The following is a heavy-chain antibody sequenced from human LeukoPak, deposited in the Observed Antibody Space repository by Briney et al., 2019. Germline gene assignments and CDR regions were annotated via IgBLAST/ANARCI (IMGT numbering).Heavy chain of an antibody. V-gene: IGHV3-21*01. Sequence: PGGSLRLSCAASGFTFSSYSMNWVRQAPGKGLEWVSSISSSSSYIYYADSVKGRFTISRDNAKNSLYLQMNSLRAEDTAVYYCAGEFRDIVVVTAILDDAFDIWGQGTMVTVSS. J-gene: IGHJ3*02. CDR3: AGEFRDIVVVTAILDDAFDI. CDR2: ISSSSSYI. D-gene: IGHD2-21*02. CDR1: GFTFSSYS.